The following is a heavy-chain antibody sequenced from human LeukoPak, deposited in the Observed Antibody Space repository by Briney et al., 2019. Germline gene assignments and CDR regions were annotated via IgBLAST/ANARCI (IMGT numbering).Heavy chain of an antibody. CDR2: MNPNSGNT. Sequence: GASVKVSCKASGYTFTSYDISWVRQATGQGLEWMGWMNPNSGNTGYAQKFQGRVTMTRNTSISTAYMELSSLRSEDTAVYYCARAPHSGWVRWFDPWGQGTLVTVSS. J-gene: IGHJ5*02. D-gene: IGHD6-25*01. CDR3: ARAPHSGWVRWFDP. CDR1: GYTFTSYD. V-gene: IGHV1-8*01.